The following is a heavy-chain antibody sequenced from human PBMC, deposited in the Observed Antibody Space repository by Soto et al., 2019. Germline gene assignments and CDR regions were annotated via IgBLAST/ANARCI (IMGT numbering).Heavy chain of an antibody. CDR2: IYYSGNA. V-gene: IGHV4-30-4*01. CDR3: ARDQGIAVAVFDY. CDR1: GGSIINGDYY. D-gene: IGHD6-19*01. J-gene: IGHJ4*02. Sequence: SETLSLTCTVSGGSIINGDYYWSWIRQPPGKGLEWIGYIYYSGNAYYNPSLKSRVMISVDTSKNQISLNLNSVTAADTAVYCCARDQGIAVAVFDYWGQGTLVTVSS.